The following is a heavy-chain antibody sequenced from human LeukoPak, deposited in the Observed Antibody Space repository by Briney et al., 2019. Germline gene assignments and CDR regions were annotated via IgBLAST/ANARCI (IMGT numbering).Heavy chain of an antibody. D-gene: IGHD1-26*01. CDR3: AREPRGGIVGATTAPGDY. CDR1: GYTFTSYA. Sequence: ASVKVSCKASGYTFTSYAMNWVRQAPGQGLEWMGIINPSGGSISYAQKFQGRVTMTRDTSTSTVYMELSSLRSEDTAVYYCAREPRGGIVGATTAPGDYWGQGTLVTVSS. J-gene: IGHJ4*02. V-gene: IGHV1-46*01. CDR2: INPSGGSI.